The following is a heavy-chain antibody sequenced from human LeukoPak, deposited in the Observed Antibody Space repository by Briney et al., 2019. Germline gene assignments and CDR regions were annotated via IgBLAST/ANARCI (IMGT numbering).Heavy chain of an antibody. J-gene: IGHJ3*02. D-gene: IGHD1-26*01. CDR2: INANSGGT. Sequence: ASLKDSRKASGYTFTGYFMHSVRQAPEQGLEWMGWINANSGGTNYGQKFQGRVTMTRDTSISTAYMELSRLRSDDTAVYYCARGLGATTAFDIWGQGTMVTVSS. V-gene: IGHV1-2*02. CDR1: GYTFTGYF. CDR3: ARGLGATTAFDI.